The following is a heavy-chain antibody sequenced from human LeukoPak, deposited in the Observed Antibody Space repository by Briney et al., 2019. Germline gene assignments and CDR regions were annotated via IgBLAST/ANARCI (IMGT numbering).Heavy chain of an antibody. J-gene: IGHJ5*02. CDR3: ARQKLDIVVVPAWNWFDP. CDR2: IYYSGST. D-gene: IGHD2-2*03. V-gene: IGHV4-39*01. CDR1: GGSISSSSYY. Sequence: PSETLSLTCTVSGGSISSSSYYWGWIRQPPGKGLEWIGSIYYSGSTYYNPSLKSRVTISVDTSKNQFSLKLSSVTAADTAVYYCARQKLDIVVVPAWNWFDPWGQGTLVTVSS.